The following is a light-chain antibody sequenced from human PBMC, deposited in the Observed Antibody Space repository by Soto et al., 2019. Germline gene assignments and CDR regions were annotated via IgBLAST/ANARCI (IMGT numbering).Light chain of an antibody. J-gene: IGKJ1*01. CDR3: QQSYSSPRT. CDR2: AAS. V-gene: IGKV1-39*01. CDR1: QSISTS. Sequence: DIQMTQSPSSLSASLGDRVTISWGASQSISTSLNWFQQKPGKAPKLLIYAASSLQSGVPSRFSGSSSGTDFTLTISSLQTEDFATYSCQQSYSSPRTFGQGTKVDI.